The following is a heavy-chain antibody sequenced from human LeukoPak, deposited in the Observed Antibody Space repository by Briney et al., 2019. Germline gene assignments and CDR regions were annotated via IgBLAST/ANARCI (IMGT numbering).Heavy chain of an antibody. CDR3: ARGPNSNWSGLDF. V-gene: IGHV3-74*01. Sequence: GGSLRLSCTASGFSFSGHWMHWARQLPGKGLVWVSRISPTGSTTSYADSVKGRFTVSSDNAKDTLYLQVNNLRAEDTAVYYCARGPNSNWSGLDFWGQGTLLTVSS. J-gene: IGHJ4*02. CDR1: GFSFSGHW. D-gene: IGHD6-6*01. CDR2: ISPTGSTT.